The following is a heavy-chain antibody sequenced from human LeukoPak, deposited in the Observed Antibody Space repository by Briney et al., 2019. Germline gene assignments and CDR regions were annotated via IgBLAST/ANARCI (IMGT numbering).Heavy chain of an antibody. V-gene: IGHV4-31*03. CDR1: GGSISNGAHY. Sequence: PSETLSLTCTFSGGSISNGAHYWSWIRQHPGKGLEWIGSIHNSGTTYSNPSLMSRVTISLDTSKNQFSLKLSSVTAANTAVYFCASGPVDTAMVLHYFDYWGQGTLVTVS. CDR3: ASGPVDTAMVLHYFDY. J-gene: IGHJ4*02. CDR2: IHNSGTT. D-gene: IGHD5-18*01.